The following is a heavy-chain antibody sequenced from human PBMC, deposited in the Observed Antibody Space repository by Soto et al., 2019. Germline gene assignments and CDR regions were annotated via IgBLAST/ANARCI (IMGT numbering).Heavy chain of an antibody. J-gene: IGHJ5*02. CDR1: GYTFTGYY. Sequence: ASVKVSCKASGYTFTGYYMHWVRQAPGQGLEWMGWINPNSGGTNYAQKFQGRVTMTRDTSISTAYMELSRLRSDDTAVYYCARVPIFGVVMDNWFDPWGQGTLVTVSS. V-gene: IGHV1-2*02. D-gene: IGHD3-3*01. CDR2: INPNSGGT. CDR3: ARVPIFGVVMDNWFDP.